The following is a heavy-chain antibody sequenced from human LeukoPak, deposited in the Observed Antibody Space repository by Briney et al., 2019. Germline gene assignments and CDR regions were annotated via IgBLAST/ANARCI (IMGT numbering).Heavy chain of an antibody. D-gene: IGHD1-1*01. Sequence: GGSLRLSCAASGFTFRDFSMHWVRHVAGKGLEWVSPISGDGGVTHYGDSVRGRFTISRDNSKNSLYLQMSSLRVEDTALYYCAKGNNSISYNLDYWGQGTLVTVSS. CDR1: GFTFRDFS. J-gene: IGHJ4*02. CDR2: ISGDGGVT. V-gene: IGHV3-43*02. CDR3: AKGNNSISYNLDY.